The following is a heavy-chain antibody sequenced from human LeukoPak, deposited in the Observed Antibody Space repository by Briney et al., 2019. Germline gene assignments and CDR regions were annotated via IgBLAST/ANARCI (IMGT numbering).Heavy chain of an antibody. J-gene: IGHJ2*01. CDR3: AKTRYCSGDTCSVYWYFDL. Sequence: GGSLRLSCAASGFTVSRNYMSWVRQAPGEGLEWVSVIYSGGNTYYTDSVKGRFTISRDDSKNTLYLQMNILRAEDTAVYYCAKTRYCSGDTCSVYWYFDLWGRGTLVTVSS. CDR2: IYSGGNT. D-gene: IGHD2-15*01. V-gene: IGHV3-53*01. CDR1: GFTVSRNY.